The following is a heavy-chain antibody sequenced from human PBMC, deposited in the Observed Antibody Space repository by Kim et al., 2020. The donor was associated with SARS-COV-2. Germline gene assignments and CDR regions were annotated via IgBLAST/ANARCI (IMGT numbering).Heavy chain of an antibody. CDR2: IYYSGST. V-gene: IGHV4-39*01. CDR3: ARLHSSGNFDY. Sequence: SETLSLTCTVSGGSISSSSYYWGWIRQPPGKGLEWIGSIYYSGSTYYNPSLKSRVTISVDTSKNQFSLKLSSVTAADTAVYYCARLHSSGNFDYWGQGTLVTVSS. CDR1: GGSISSSSYY. J-gene: IGHJ4*02. D-gene: IGHD6-19*01.